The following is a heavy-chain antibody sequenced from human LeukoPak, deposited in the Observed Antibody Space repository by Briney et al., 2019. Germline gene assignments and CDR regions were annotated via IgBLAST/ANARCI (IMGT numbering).Heavy chain of an antibody. D-gene: IGHD3-10*01. CDR1: GGSFSGYY. Sequence: SETLSLTCAVYGGSFSGYYWSWIRQPPGKGQKWIGEIKHSGSTNYNPSLKSRVTISVDTSKNQFSLKLSSVTAADTAVYYCARSPHVLLWFGELVPFNYYYYMDVWGKGTTVTVXX. V-gene: IGHV4-34*01. CDR2: IKHSGST. CDR3: ARSPHVLLWFGELVPFNYYYYMDV. J-gene: IGHJ6*03.